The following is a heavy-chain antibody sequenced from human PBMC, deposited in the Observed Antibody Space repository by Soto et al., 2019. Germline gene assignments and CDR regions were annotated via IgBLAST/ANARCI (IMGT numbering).Heavy chain of an antibody. D-gene: IGHD3-22*01. V-gene: IGHV4-59*08. Sequence: SETLSLTCTVSGGSISSYYWSWIRQPPGKGLEWIGYIYYSGSTNYNPSLKSRVTISVDTSKNQFSLKLSSVTAADTAVYYCARSVVGYDSSGYWYYFDYWGQGTLVTVSS. CDR1: GGSISSYY. CDR2: IYYSGST. CDR3: ARSVVGYDSSGYWYYFDY. J-gene: IGHJ4*02.